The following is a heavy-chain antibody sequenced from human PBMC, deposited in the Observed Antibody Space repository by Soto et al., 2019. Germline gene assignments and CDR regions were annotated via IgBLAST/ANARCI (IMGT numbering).Heavy chain of an antibody. D-gene: IGHD3-22*01. CDR3: ARVGHYYDSSGFRSFDY. V-gene: IGHV3-48*02. Sequence: EVQLVESGGGLVQPGGSLRLSCAASGFTFSSYSMNWVRQAPGQGLEWVSYISSSSSTIYYADSVKGRFTISRDNAKNSLYLQMNSLRDEDTAVYYCARVGHYYDSSGFRSFDYWGQGTLVTVSS. CDR2: ISSSSSTI. CDR1: GFTFSSYS. J-gene: IGHJ4*02.